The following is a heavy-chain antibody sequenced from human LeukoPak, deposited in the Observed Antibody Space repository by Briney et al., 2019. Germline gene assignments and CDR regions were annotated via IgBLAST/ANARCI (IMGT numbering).Heavy chain of an antibody. J-gene: IGHJ5*02. Sequence: SETLSLTCSVSGDFISSPNYYWAWIRLPPGKGLEYIGTLYYSGTTYYNPSLKSRVTISVDTSNNQFSLSLSFVTAADSAMYYCARHRYHDSRAYLPGWFDPWGQGTLVTVSS. V-gene: IGHV4-39*01. D-gene: IGHD3-22*01. CDR2: LYYSGTT. CDR3: ARHRYHDSRAYLPGWFDP. CDR1: GDFISSPNYY.